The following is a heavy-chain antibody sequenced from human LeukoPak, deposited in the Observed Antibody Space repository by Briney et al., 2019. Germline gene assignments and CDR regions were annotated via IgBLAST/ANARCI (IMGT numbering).Heavy chain of an antibody. J-gene: IGHJ6*03. CDR2: IYYTGTT. V-gene: IGHV4-39*01. CDR3: ARHLTVSGYYYYMDV. Sequence: SETLSLICSVSGGSISSGSHYWGWIRQPPGKGLEWIASIYYTGTTYYNLSLKSRVTISVDTSKNQFSLKLSSVTAADTAVYYCARHLTVSGYYYYMDVWGEGTTVTVSS. CDR1: GGSISSGSHY. D-gene: IGHD4-11*01.